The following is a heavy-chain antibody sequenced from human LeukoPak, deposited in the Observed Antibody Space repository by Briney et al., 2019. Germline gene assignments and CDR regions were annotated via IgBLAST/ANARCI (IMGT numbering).Heavy chain of an antibody. CDR2: IYYSGST. CDR1: GASITYW. D-gene: IGHD6-6*01. CDR3: ARDPEQLGSDY. V-gene: IGHV4-59*12. J-gene: IGHJ4*02. Sequence: PSGTLSLTCAVSGASITYWWSWVRQPPGKGLEWIGYIYYSGSTNYNPSLKSRVTISVDRSKNQFSLKLSSVTAADTAVYYCARDPEQLGSDYWGQGTLVTVSS.